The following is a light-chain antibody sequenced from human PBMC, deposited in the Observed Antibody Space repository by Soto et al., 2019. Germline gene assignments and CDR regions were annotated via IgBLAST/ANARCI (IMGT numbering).Light chain of an antibody. J-gene: IGKJ2*01. CDR3: QQLNSHPNT. Sequence: DIQLTQSPSFLSASVGDRVTITCRASQGIRSYLAWYQQKPGKAPKLLIYTASTLQSGVPSRFSGSGSGTEFTLTISSLQPEDFATDYCQQLNSHPNTFGQGTKLEIK. CDR1: QGIRSY. CDR2: TAS. V-gene: IGKV1-9*01.